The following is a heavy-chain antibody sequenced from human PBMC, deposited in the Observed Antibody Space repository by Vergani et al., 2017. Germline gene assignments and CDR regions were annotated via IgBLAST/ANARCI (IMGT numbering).Heavy chain of an antibody. D-gene: IGHD6-19*01. CDR2: ISWNSGSI. V-gene: IGHV3-9*01. J-gene: IGHJ4*02. Sequence: EVQLVESGGGLVQPGRSLRLSCAASGFTFDDYAMHWARQAPGKGLEWVSGISWNSGSIGYADSVKGRFTISRDNAKNSLYLQMNSLRAEDTALYYCAKGYTPRIAVAEDYWGQGTLVTVSS. CDR1: GFTFDDYA. CDR3: AKGYTPRIAVAEDY.